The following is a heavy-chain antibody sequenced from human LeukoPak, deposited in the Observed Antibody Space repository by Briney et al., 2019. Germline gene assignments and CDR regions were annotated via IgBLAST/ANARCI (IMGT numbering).Heavy chain of an antibody. CDR3: SRDFGEPTGYYMDV. CDR2: INPNSGDT. J-gene: IGHJ6*03. D-gene: IGHD3-3*01. V-gene: IGHV1-2*02. Sequence: ASVKVSCKASGYTFTGYYMHWVRQAPGQGREWMGWINPNSGDTNYAQKFQGRVTMTRDTSISTAYMELSSLRSDDTAVYYCSRDFGEPTGYYMDVWGKGTTVTVSS. CDR1: GYTFTGYY.